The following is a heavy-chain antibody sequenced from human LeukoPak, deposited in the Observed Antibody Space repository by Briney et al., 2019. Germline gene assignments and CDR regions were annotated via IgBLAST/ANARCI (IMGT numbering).Heavy chain of an antibody. CDR1: GCRFTSYW. Sequence: GESLKISWKGSGCRFTSYWIGWVRQMPGKGLEWMGNTYPVDSDTRYRPSFQGQATISAGKSISTAYLQWSRLKASDTAMYYCARLRYDDILTGCSLYYFDYWGQGTLVTVSS. J-gene: IGHJ4*02. CDR3: ARLRYDDILTGCSLYYFDY. V-gene: IGHV5-51*01. D-gene: IGHD3-9*01. CDR2: TYPVDSDT.